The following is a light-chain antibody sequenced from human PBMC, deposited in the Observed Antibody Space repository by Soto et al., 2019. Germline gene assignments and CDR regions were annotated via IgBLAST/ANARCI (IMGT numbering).Light chain of an antibody. CDR2: EVS. V-gene: IGLV2-14*01. J-gene: IGLJ2*01. CDR1: SSDVGGYNY. CDR3: SSYTSSSTRVV. Sequence: ALTQPASVSGSPGQSITISCTGTSSDVGGYNYVSWYQQHPGKAPKLMIYEVSNRPSGVSNRFSGSKSGNTASLTISGLQAEDEADYYCSSYTSSSTRVVFGGGTKVTVL.